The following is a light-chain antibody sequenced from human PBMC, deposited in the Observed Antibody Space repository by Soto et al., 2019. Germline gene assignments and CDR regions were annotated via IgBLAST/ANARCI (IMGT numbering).Light chain of an antibody. V-gene: IGKV3-20*01. CDR3: QQTAHSPLT. CDR2: DAS. CDR1: QSVTNNY. J-gene: IGKJ1*01. Sequence: EIVLTQSPGTLSLSPGERATLSCRASQSVTNNYVAWYQQKPGQAPRLLIHDASSRATGIPDRFSGGGSGTDFTLTMSRLEPEDFAVYFCQQTAHSPLTFGQGTRVDIK.